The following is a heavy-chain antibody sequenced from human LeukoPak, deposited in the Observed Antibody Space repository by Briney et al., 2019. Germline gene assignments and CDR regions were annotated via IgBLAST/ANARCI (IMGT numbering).Heavy chain of an antibody. CDR3: ARRITVVTGDYFDY. V-gene: IGHV4-39*01. Sequence: SETLSLTCTVSGGSISSSSYSWVWIRQPPGKGLEWIGSIYYSESTYYNPSLKSRVTISVDTSKNQFSLKLSSVIAADTAVYYCARRITVVTGDYFDYWGQGTLVTVSS. D-gene: IGHD4-23*01. CDR1: GGSISSSSYS. CDR2: IYYSEST. J-gene: IGHJ4*02.